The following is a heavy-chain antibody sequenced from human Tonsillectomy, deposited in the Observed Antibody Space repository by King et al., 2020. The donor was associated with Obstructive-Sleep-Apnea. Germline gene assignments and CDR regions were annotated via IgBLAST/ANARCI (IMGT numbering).Heavy chain of an antibody. Sequence: VQLVESGGGLVQPGGSLRLSCAASGFTFTSYWMTWVRQAPGKGLEWVANIKQDGIEKYYVDSVKGRFTISRDNAKNSVDLQMHSLRGEDTAVYYCARVVLAAFDIWGQGTVVTVSS. V-gene: IGHV3-7*01. J-gene: IGHJ3*02. CDR2: IKQDGIEK. CDR1: GFTFTSYW. CDR3: ARVVLAAFDI.